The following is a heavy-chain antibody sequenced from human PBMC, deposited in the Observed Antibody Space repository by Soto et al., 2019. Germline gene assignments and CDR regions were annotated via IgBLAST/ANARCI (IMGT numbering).Heavy chain of an antibody. CDR2: IYYNGSA. CDR1: GGSISSNFYY. J-gene: IGHJ5*02. V-gene: IGHV4-39*01. CDR3: ASGGT. D-gene: IGHD2-8*02. Sequence: SETLSLTCTVSGGSISSNFYYWGWIRQPPGKGLEWIGSIYYNGSAYYNPSLKSRVTISVDTSKNQFSLKVRFVTATDTAVYYCASGGTWGQGTLVTVSS.